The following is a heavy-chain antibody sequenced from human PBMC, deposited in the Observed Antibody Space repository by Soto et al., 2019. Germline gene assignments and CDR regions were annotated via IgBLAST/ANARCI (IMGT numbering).Heavy chain of an antibody. D-gene: IGHD4-17*01. V-gene: IGHV4-59*01. CDR3: ARAMPTVFSFDY. Sequence: SETLSLTCTVSGGSISSYYWSWIRQPPGKGLEWIGYIYYSGSTNYNPSLKSRVTISVDTSKNQFSLKLSSVTAADTAVYYCARAMPTVFSFDYWGQGTLVTVSS. J-gene: IGHJ4*02. CDR1: GGSISSYY. CDR2: IYYSGST.